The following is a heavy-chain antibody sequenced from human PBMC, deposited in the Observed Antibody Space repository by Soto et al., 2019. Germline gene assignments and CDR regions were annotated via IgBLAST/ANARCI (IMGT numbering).Heavy chain of an antibody. CDR3: GRVSGSGYYSWGD. J-gene: IGHJ4*02. V-gene: IGHV1-18*01. CDR2: ISNYNGNT. CDR1: GYTFINYG. Sequence: QVQLVQSGAEVKKPGASVKVSCKASGYTFINYGISWVRQAPGQGLEWMGWISNYNGNTNYAPKLQGRITMTTDTSTNTAYMELRSLRSDDAAVYYCGRVSGSGYYSWGDWGQGTLVTVSS. D-gene: IGHD5-12*01.